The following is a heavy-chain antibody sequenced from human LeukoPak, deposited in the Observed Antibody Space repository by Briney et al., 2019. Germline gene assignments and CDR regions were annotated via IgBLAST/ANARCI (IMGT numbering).Heavy chain of an antibody. CDR2: MNPNSGNT. Sequence: ASVKVSCKASGYTFTSDDINWVRQATGQGLEWMGWMNPNSGNTGYAQKFQGRVTITRNTSISTAYMELNSLRSDDTAVYYCAREVRFLEAFDIWGQGTMVTVSS. V-gene: IGHV1-8*03. J-gene: IGHJ3*02. CDR3: AREVRFLEAFDI. CDR1: GYTFTSDD. D-gene: IGHD3-3*01.